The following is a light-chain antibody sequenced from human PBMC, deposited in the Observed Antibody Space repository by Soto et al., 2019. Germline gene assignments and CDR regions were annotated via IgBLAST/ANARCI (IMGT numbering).Light chain of an antibody. J-gene: IGKJ1*01. CDR3: QQYGHSLWT. CDR2: VAS. V-gene: IGKV3-20*01. Sequence: EIVLTQTPGTLSLSPGERATLSCRASQSVSRSYLAWYQQKPGQAPRLLIYVASSRATGIPDRFSGSGSGTDFTLTIRRLEPEDYAVYYCQQYGHSLWTFGQGTKVDIK. CDR1: QSVSRSY.